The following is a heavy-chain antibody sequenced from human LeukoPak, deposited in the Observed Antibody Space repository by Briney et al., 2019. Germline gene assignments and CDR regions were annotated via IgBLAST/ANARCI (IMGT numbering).Heavy chain of an antibody. D-gene: IGHD4-17*01. CDR2: IYSSGST. V-gene: IGHV4-61*02. CDR1: GGPISSGTYY. Sequence: SETLSLTCTVSGGPISSGTYYWSWIRQPAGKGLEWIGRIYSSGSTSYNPSLESRVTISVDTSKNRFSLKLSSVTSADTAVYYCAIHDYGDRDAFDIWGQGTMVTVSS. J-gene: IGHJ3*02. CDR3: AIHDYGDRDAFDI.